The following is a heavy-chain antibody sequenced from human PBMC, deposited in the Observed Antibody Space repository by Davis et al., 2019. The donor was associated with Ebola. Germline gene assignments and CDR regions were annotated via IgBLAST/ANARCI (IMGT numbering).Heavy chain of an antibody. V-gene: IGHV3-7*01. CDR3: AGITYYYDSSGYRLDDAFDI. Sequence: PGGSLRLSCAASGFTFSSYWMSWVRQAPGKGLEWVANIKQDGSEKYYVDSVKGRFTISRDNAKNSLYLQMNSLRDEDTAVYYCAGITYYYDSSGYRLDDAFDIWGQGTMVTVSS. D-gene: IGHD3-22*01. CDR1: GFTFSSYW. CDR2: IKQDGSEK. J-gene: IGHJ3*02.